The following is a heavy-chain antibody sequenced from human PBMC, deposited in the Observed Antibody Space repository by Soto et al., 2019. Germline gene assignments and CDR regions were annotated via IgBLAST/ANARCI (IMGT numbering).Heavy chain of an antibody. Sequence: QVQLVQSGAEVKKPGSSVKVSCKASGGTLSSYTFSWVRQAPGQGLEWMGRIIPNLGITNYAQKFQGRITIIVDKSTSTAYMELSSLRSEDTAVYYCARDKGYCSGASCPDFDYWAREPWSPSPQ. V-gene: IGHV1-69*08. CDR2: IIPNLGIT. CDR1: GGTLSSYT. D-gene: IGHD2-15*01. CDR3: ARDKGYCSGASCPDFDY. J-gene: IGHJ4*02.